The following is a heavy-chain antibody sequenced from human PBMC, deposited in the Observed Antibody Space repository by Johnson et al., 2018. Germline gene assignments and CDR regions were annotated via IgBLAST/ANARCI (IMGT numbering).Heavy chain of an antibody. Sequence: QVQLVESGGGVVQPGRSLRLSCAASGFTFSSYGMHWVRQAPGKGLEWVAVVSYDGSNKYYVDSVKGRFTIFRDNAKNSLYLQMNRLRAEDRAIYYCARASAGFQYWGQGTLVTVSS. CDR3: ARASAGFQY. CDR1: GFTFSSYG. V-gene: IGHV3-30*03. J-gene: IGHJ1*01. CDR2: VSYDGSNK.